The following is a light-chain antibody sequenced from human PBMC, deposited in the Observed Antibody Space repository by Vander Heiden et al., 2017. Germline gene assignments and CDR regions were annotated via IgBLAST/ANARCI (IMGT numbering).Light chain of an antibody. CDR2: EVS. J-gene: IGLJ1*01. CDR3: SSYTSSSTREV. CDR1: SSDVGDYNY. V-gene: IGLV2-14*01. Sequence: QSALTQPASVSGSPGQSITISCTGTSSDVGDYNYVSWYQQHPGKAPKLMIYEVSNRPSGVSNRFSGSKSGNTASLTISGLQAEDEADYYCSSYTSSSTREVFGTGTKVTVL.